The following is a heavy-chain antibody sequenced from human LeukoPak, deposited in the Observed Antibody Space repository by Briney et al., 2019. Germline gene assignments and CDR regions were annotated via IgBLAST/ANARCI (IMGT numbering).Heavy chain of an antibody. D-gene: IGHD2-8*02. CDR3: ARHGPGDYVDY. Sequence: PSETLSLTCTVSGGSISSYYWSWFRQPPGKGLEWIGYIYYSGSTNYNPSLKSRVTISVDTSKNQFSLKLSSVTAADTAVYYCARHGPGDYVDYWGQGTLVTVSS. V-gene: IGHV4-59*08. CDR2: IYYSGST. CDR1: GGSISSYY. J-gene: IGHJ4*02.